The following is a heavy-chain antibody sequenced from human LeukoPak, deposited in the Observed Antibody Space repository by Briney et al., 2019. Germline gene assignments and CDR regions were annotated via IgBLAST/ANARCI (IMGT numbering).Heavy chain of an antibody. Sequence: PSETLSLTCTVSGGSISSASYYWSWIRQPAGKGLEWIGRIYTSGNTNYSPSLRSRVTISVDTSKSQLSLKLTSVTAADTAVYYCARRSSGWYRYDYWGQGTLVTVSS. D-gene: IGHD6-19*01. CDR3: ARRSSGWYRYDY. V-gene: IGHV4-61*02. CDR1: GGSISSASYY. CDR2: IYTSGNT. J-gene: IGHJ4*02.